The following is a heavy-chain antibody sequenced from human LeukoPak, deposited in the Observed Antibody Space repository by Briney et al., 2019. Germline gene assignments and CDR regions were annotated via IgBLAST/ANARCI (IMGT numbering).Heavy chain of an antibody. Sequence: SETLSLTCTVSGGSISGFYWSWIRQPAGKGLEWIGRMHSSGVITYNPSLKSRVTMSLDTSKKQSSLKVTSVTAADTAVYYCARGGAPEDWGQGTLVSVSS. V-gene: IGHV4-4*07. CDR1: GGSISGFY. CDR2: MHSSGVI. CDR3: ARGGAPED. J-gene: IGHJ4*02.